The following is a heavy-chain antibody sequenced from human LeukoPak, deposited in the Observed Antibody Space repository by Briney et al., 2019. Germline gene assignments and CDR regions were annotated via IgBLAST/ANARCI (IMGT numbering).Heavy chain of an antibody. CDR2: IYYSGST. CDR1: GYSISSSIW. CDR3: ASSVWFGELIY. V-gene: IGHV4-28*01. J-gene: IGHJ4*02. D-gene: IGHD3-10*01. Sequence: SETLSLTCAVSGYSISSSIWWGWIRQPPGKGLEWIGYIYYSGSTYYNPSLKSRATMSVDTSKNQFSLKLSSVTAVDTAVYYCASSVWFGELIYWGQGTLVTVSS.